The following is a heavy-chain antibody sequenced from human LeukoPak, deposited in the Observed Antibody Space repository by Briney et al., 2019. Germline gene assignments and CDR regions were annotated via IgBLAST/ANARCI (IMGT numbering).Heavy chain of an antibody. J-gene: IGHJ4*02. Sequence: ETLSLTCTVSGGSISSSSYYWGWIRQPPGKGLEWVSRISGSDGSTDYADSVKGRFTISRDNSKNTLYLQMNSLRAEDTAIYYCAKFYRATRGACDSWGQGTLVTVSS. CDR2: ISGSDGST. D-gene: IGHD2-21*02. V-gene: IGHV3-23*01. CDR1: GGSISSSSYY. CDR3: AKFYRATRGACDS.